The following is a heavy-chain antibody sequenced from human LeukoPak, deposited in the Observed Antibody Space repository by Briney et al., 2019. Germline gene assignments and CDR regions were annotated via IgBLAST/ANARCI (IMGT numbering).Heavy chain of an antibody. D-gene: IGHD5-18*01. Sequence: PGGPLRLSCAASGFTFSSYGMHWVRQAPGKGLEWVAVISYDGSNKYYADSVKGGFTISRDNSKNTLYLQMNSLRAEDTAVYYCAKDPYSYGPPFFDYWGQGTLVTVSS. CDR3: AKDPYSYGPPFFDY. V-gene: IGHV3-30*18. CDR1: GFTFSSYG. J-gene: IGHJ4*02. CDR2: ISYDGSNK.